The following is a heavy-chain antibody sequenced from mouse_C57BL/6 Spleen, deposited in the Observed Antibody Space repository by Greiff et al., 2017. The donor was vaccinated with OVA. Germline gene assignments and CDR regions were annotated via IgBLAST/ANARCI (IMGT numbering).Heavy chain of an antibody. Sequence: EVQRVESGPELVKPGASVKMSCKASGYTFTDYNMHWVKQSHGKSLEWIGYINPNNGGTSYNQKFKGKATLTVNKSSSTAYMELRSLTSEDSAVYYCAGGGTGYFDYWGQGTTLTVSS. D-gene: IGHD4-1*01. CDR3: AGGGTGYFDY. CDR2: INPNNGGT. CDR1: GYTFTDYN. V-gene: IGHV1-22*01. J-gene: IGHJ2*01.